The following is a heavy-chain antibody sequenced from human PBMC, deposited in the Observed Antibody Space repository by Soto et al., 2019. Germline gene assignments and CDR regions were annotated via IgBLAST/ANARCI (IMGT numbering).Heavy chain of an antibody. D-gene: IGHD2-15*01. CDR3: ARRYCSGGSCSQSLYYFDY. CDR2: IYPGDSDT. CDR1: GYSFTSYW. J-gene: IGHJ4*02. Sequence: GESLKISCKGSGYSFTSYWIGWVRQMPGKGLEWMGIIYPGDSDTRYSPSFQGQVTISADKSISTAYLQWSSLKASDTAMYYCARRYCSGGSCSQSLYYFDYWGQGILVTVSS. V-gene: IGHV5-51*01.